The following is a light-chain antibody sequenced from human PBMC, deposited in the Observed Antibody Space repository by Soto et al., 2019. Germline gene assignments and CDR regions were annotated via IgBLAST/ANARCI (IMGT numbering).Light chain of an antibody. V-gene: IGKV3-20*01. Sequence: EIVLTQSPGTLSLSPGEGATLSCRASQSVSSSYLAWYQQKPGQAPRLLIYGASSRATGIPDRFSGSGSGTDFTLTISRLEPEDFAVYYCQHYGDSPPSITFGQGARLEIK. CDR1: QSVSSSY. CDR2: GAS. CDR3: QHYGDSPPSIT. J-gene: IGKJ5*01.